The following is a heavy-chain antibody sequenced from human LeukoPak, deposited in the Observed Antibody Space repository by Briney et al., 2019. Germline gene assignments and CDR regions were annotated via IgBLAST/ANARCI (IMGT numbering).Heavy chain of an antibody. CDR3: AKDYGSGSYYDYYFDY. CDR1: GYTFTSYD. CDR2: MNPNSGNT. J-gene: IGHJ4*02. V-gene: IGHV1-8*03. Sequence: GASVKVSCKASGYTFTSYDINWVRQATGQGLEWMGWMNPNSGNTGYAQKFQGRVTITRNTSISTAYMELSSLRSEDTAVYYCAKDYGSGSYYDYYFDYWGQGTLVTVSS. D-gene: IGHD3-10*01.